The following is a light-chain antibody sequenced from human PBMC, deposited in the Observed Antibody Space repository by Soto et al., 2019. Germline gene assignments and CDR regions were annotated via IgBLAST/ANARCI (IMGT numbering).Light chain of an antibody. Sequence: DIVMTQSPLSLPVTPGEPASMSCTSNQSLLHSNGYNYLDWYLQKPGQSPRLLLYLGFDRASGVPVRFSGSGSGTDFTLTISRVEADNVGVYFCMQALETPLTFGPGTKVDIK. CDR2: LGF. V-gene: IGKV2-28*01. CDR1: QSLLHSNGYNY. CDR3: MQALETPLT. J-gene: IGKJ3*01.